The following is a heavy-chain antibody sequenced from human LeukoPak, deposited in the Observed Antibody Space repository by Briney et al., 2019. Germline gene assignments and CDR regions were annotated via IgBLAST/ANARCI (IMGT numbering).Heavy chain of an antibody. D-gene: IGHD2/OR15-2a*01. V-gene: IGHV4-34*01. CDR2: INHSGST. CDR3: ARVRPLAVYDTRRGAFDI. CDR1: GGSFSGYY. Sequence: KPPETLSLTCAVYGGSFSGYYWSWIRQPPGKGLEWIGEINHSGSTNYNPSLKSRVTISVDTSKNQFSLKLSSVTAADTAVYYCARVRPLAVYDTRRGAFDIWGQGTMVTVSS. J-gene: IGHJ3*02.